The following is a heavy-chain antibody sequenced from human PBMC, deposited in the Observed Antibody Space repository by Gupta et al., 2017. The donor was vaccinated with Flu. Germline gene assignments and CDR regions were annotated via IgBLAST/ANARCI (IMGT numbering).Heavy chain of an antibody. D-gene: IGHD5-24*01. J-gene: IGHJ6*02. V-gene: IGHV3-30*18. CDR3: AKDWKWNYNNYGMNV. Sequence: QEQVVESGGGVVQPGRSLRLSCAASGSSFSNYGMHWVRQAPGKGLEWVAVTSYDGSSKNYADSVKGRFTISRDNSKNTLYLQMNSLRTEDTAVYHCAKDWKWNYNNYGMNVWGQGTTVIVSS. CDR2: TSYDGSSK. CDR1: GSSFSNYG.